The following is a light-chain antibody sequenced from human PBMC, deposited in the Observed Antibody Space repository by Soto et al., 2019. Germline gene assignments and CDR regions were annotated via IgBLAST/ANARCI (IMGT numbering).Light chain of an antibody. CDR2: DAS. CDR1: QSVSSY. CDR3: QQRSNWPRT. J-gene: IGKJ2*01. V-gene: IGKV3-11*01. Sequence: EIVLTQSPATLSLSPGERATLSCRASQSVSSYLAWYQQKPGHAPRRLIYDASNRATGIPARFSGSGSGTDFTLTISSLEPEDFAVYYCQQRSNWPRTFGQGTKLEI.